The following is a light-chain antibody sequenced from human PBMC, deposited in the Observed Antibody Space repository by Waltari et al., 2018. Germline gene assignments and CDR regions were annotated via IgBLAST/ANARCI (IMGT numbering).Light chain of an antibody. CDR1: RSVARA. J-gene: IGKJ1*01. V-gene: IGKV3-20*01. CDR3: QNYVRLPAT. CDR2: NTY. Sequence: EIVLTQSPGTLSLSPGERATLSCRASRSVARALAWYQQKPGQTPRLLIYNTYPRGTGVPDRFSGGGSGTDFSLTISRLEPEDFAVYYCQNYVRLPATFGQGTKVEIK.